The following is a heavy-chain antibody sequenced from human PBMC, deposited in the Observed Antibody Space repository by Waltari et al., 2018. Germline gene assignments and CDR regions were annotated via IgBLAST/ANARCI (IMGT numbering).Heavy chain of an antibody. Sequence: QVTLKESGPVLVKPTETLTLTCTVSGFSLSNARMGVSWIRQPPGKALEWLAHIFSNDEKSYSTSLKSRLTISKDTSKSQVVLTMTNMDPVDTATYYCARIRHEDYDILTGYYTYYYGMDVWGQGTTVTVSS. CDR2: IFSNDEK. CDR3: ARIRHEDYDILTGYYTYYYGMDV. V-gene: IGHV2-26*01. CDR1: GFSLSNARMG. D-gene: IGHD3-9*01. J-gene: IGHJ6*02.